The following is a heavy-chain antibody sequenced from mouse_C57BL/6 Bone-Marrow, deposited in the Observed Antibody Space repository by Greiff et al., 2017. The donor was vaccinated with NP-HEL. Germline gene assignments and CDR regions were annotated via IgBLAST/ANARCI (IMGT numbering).Heavy chain of an antibody. CDR1: GFNIKNTY. D-gene: IGHD2-3*01. Sequence: EVKLQESVAELVRPGASVKLSCTASGFNIKNTYMHWVKQRPEQGPEWIGRIDPANGNTKYAPKFQGKATITADTSSNTAYLQLSSLTSEDTAIYYCARCYDGYPYYFDYWGQGTTLTVSS. J-gene: IGHJ2*01. V-gene: IGHV14-3*01. CDR2: IDPANGNT. CDR3: ARCYDGYPYYFDY.